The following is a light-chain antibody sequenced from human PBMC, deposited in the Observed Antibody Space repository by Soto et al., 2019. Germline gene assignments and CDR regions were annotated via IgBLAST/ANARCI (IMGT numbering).Light chain of an antibody. CDR3: SSYTSSSTLEV. CDR1: SSDIGGYNY. Sequence: QAVVTQPASVSGSPGQSITISCTGTSSDIGGYNYVSWYQQYPGKAPKVMIYDVSNRPSGVSNRFSGSKSGNTASLTISGLQAEDEADYYCSSYTSSSTLEVFGTGTKLTVL. J-gene: IGLJ1*01. V-gene: IGLV2-14*01. CDR2: DVS.